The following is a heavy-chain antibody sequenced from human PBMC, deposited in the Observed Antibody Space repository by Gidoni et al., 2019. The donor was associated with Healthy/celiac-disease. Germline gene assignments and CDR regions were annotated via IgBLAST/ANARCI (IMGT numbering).Heavy chain of an antibody. CDR2: INPNSGGT. D-gene: IGHD3-22*01. Sequence: QVQLVQSGAEVKKPGASVKVSCKASGYTFTGYYMHWVRQAPGQGLEWMGWINPNSGGTNYAQKFQGRVTMTRDTSISTAYMELSRLRSDDTAVYYCARDLGLPYYYDSSGYILWGQGTLVTVSS. V-gene: IGHV1-2*02. CDR1: GYTFTGYY. CDR3: ARDLGLPYYYDSSGYIL. J-gene: IGHJ4*02.